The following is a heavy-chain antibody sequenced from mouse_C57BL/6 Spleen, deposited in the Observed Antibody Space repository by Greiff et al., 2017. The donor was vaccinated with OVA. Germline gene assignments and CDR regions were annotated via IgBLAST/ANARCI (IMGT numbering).Heavy chain of an antibody. Sequence: VQLQQPGAELVMPGASVKLSCKASGYTFTSYWMHWVKQRPGQGLEWIGEIDPSDSYTNYNQKFKGKSTLTVDKSSSTAYMQLSSLTSEDSAVYYCARGTTEGAMDYWGQGTSVTVSS. V-gene: IGHV1-69*01. CDR3: ARGTTEGAMDY. CDR1: GYTFTSYW. J-gene: IGHJ4*01. CDR2: IDPSDSYT. D-gene: IGHD1-1*01.